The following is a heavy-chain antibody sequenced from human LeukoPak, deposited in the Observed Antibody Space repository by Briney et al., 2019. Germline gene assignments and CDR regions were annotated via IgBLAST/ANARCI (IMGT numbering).Heavy chain of an antibody. J-gene: IGHJ6*03. V-gene: IGHV4-39*01. CDR3: ARGRPYSSSWPYYYYYYMDV. CDR1: GGSISSSSYY. Sequence: SETLSLTCTVSGGSISSSSYYWGWIRQPPGKGLEWIGSIYYSGSTYYNPSLKSRVTISVDTSKNQFSLKLSSVTAADTAVYYCARGRPYSSSWPYYYYYYMDVWGKGTTVTVSS. CDR2: IYYSGST. D-gene: IGHD6-13*01.